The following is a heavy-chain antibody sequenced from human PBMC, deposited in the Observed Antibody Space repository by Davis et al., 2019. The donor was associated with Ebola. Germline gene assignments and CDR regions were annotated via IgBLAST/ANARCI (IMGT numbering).Heavy chain of an antibody. D-gene: IGHD3-22*01. J-gene: IGHJ5*02. CDR2: ISPILGMV. Sequence: AASVNVSCKASGGTLSRDDISWVRQAPGQGLEWMGRISPILGMVNYAQKFQGRVTITADKSTSTAYMELSSLRSEDTAVYYCARLIPVVTDNWFDPWGQGTLVTVSS. V-gene: IGHV1-69*04. CDR1: GGTLSRDD. CDR3: ARLIPVVTDNWFDP.